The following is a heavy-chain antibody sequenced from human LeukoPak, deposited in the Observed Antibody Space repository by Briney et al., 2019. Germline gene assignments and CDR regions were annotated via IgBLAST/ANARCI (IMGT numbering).Heavy chain of an antibody. CDR3: ASARRGDYYWWFDP. CDR2: IYPDSSNT. D-gene: IGHD2-21*01. V-gene: IGHV5-51*01. CDR1: GYSFTGYW. J-gene: IGHJ5*02. Sequence: GESLKISCKGSGYSFTGYWIGWVRQMPGKGLEWMGIIYPDSSNTRYSPSFQGQVTISADKSINAAYLHWSSLRASDTAIYYCASARRGDYYWWFDPWGQGTLVTVSS.